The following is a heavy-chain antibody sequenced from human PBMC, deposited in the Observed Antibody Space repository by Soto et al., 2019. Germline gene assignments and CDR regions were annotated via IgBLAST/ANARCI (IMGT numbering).Heavy chain of an antibody. CDR3: AKDLIAAAGTGSYYYMDV. D-gene: IGHD6-13*01. V-gene: IGHV3-30*18. J-gene: IGHJ6*03. CDR2: ISYDGSNK. CDR1: GFTFSSYG. Sequence: RGSLRLSCAASGFTFSSYGMHWVRQAPGKGLEWVAVISYDGSNKYYADSVKGRFTISRDNSKNTLYLQMNSLRAEDTAVYYCAKDLIAAAGTGSYYYMDVWGKGTTVTVSS.